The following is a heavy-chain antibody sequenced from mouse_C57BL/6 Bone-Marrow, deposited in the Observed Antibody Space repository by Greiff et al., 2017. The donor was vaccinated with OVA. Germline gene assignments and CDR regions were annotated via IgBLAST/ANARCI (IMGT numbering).Heavy chain of an antibody. CDR3: ARRWLEDY. CDR1: GYAFSSSW. J-gene: IGHJ2*01. Sequence: VKLMESGPELVKPGASVKISCKASGYAFSSSWMNWVKQRPGKGLEWIGRIYPGDGDTNYNGKFKGKATLTADKSSSTAYMQLSSLTSEDSAVYFCARRWLEDYWGQGTTLTVSS. CDR2: IYPGDGDT. D-gene: IGHD2-3*01. V-gene: IGHV1-82*01.